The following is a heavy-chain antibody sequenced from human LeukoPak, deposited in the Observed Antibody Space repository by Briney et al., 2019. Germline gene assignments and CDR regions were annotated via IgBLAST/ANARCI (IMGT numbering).Heavy chain of an antibody. Sequence: GGSLRLSCAASGFTFSDYYMSWIRQAPGKGLEWVSYISSSGSTIYYADSVKGRFTISRDNAKNSLYLQMNSLRAEDTAVYHCARDLTHGSGSYYNGFDPWGQGTLVTVSS. D-gene: IGHD3-10*01. V-gene: IGHV3-11*01. CDR3: ARDLTHGSGSYYNGFDP. CDR1: GFTFSDYY. J-gene: IGHJ5*02. CDR2: ISSSGSTI.